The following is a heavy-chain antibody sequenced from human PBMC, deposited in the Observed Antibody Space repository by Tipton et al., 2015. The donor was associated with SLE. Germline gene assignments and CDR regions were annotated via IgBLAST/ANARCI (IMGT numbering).Heavy chain of an antibody. CDR1: GGSISSYY. J-gene: IGHJ2*01. CDR3: AAQPVAGLWYFDL. CDR2: IYYSGST. Sequence: TLSLTCTVSGGSISSYYWSWIRQPPGKGLEWIGYIYYSGSTNYNPSLKSRVTISVDTSKNQFSPKLSSVTAADTAAYYCAAQPVAGLWYFDLWGRGTLVTVSS. V-gene: IGHV4-59*01. D-gene: IGHD1-14*01.